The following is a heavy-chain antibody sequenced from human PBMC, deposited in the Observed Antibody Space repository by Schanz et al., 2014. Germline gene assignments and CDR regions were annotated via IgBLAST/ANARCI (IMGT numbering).Heavy chain of an antibody. D-gene: IGHD3-10*01. CDR3: ATNSPVRMVRESKAFQA. V-gene: IGHV1-24*01. J-gene: IGHJ1*01. CDR1: GYTVSALA. Sequence: QVQLLQSGSEVKKPGASVKVSCEISGYTVSALAMHWVRQAPGKGLEWLGGFDVEDGETIYAQKFQGRVTMTEDTSTGTAYMELSGLRSGDTAVYYCATNSPVRMVRESKAFQAWGQGTMVTVSS. CDR2: FDVEDGET.